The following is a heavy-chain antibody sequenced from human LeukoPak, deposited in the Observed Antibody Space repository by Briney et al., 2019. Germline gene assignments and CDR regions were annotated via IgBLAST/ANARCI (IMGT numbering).Heavy chain of an antibody. D-gene: IGHD3-22*01. CDR1: GYTFTGYY. Sequence: ASVKVSCKASGYTFTGYYMHWVRQAPGQGLEWMGWINPNSGGTNYAQKFQGRVTMTRDTSISTAYMELSRLRSDDTAVYYCARELNYDSSGYYFDYWGQGTLVTVSS. CDR3: ARELNYDSSGYYFDY. J-gene: IGHJ4*02. CDR2: INPNSGGT. V-gene: IGHV1-2*02.